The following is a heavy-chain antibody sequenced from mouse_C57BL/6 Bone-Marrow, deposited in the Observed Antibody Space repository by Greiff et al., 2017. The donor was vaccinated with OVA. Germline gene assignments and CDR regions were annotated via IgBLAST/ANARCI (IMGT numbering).Heavy chain of an antibody. V-gene: IGHV3-6*01. Sequence: EVKLQESGPGLVKPSQSLSLTCSVTGYSITSGYYWNWIRQFPGNKLEWMGYISYDGSNNYNPSLKNRISITRDTSKNQFFLKLNSVTTEDTATYYCAREGYYSNYLYYFDYWGQGTTLTVSS. D-gene: IGHD2-5*01. CDR2: ISYDGSN. CDR3: AREGYYSNYLYYFDY. J-gene: IGHJ2*01. CDR1: GYSITSGYY.